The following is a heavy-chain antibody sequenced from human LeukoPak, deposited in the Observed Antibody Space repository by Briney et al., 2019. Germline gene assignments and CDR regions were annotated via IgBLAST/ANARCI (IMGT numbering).Heavy chain of an antibody. Sequence: SETLSLTCAVSNYSVSSGYYWGWIRQPPGKGLEWIGCIYQSGRTYYNPSLKSRVTVSVDTSKNQFSLKLTSVTAADTAVYYCARGGRITMIVVVITPFDHWGQGTVVPVSS. D-gene: IGHD3-22*01. V-gene: IGHV4-38-2*01. CDR1: NYSVSSGYY. CDR2: IYQSGRT. J-gene: IGHJ4*02. CDR3: ARGGRITMIVVVITPFDH.